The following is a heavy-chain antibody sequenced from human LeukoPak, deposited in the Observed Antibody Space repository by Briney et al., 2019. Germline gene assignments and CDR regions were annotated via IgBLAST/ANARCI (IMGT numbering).Heavy chain of an antibody. CDR1: GFTFSSYA. V-gene: IGHV3-23*01. D-gene: IGHD2-21*01. Sequence: QPGGSLRLSCAASGFTFSSYAMSWVRQAPGKGLEWVSAISGSGGSTYYADSVKGRFTISRDNSKNTLYLQMNSLRAEDTAVYYCAKDPWWLLGSDHGYWGQGTLVTVSS. CDR2: ISGSGGST. J-gene: IGHJ4*02. CDR3: AKDPWWLLGSDHGY.